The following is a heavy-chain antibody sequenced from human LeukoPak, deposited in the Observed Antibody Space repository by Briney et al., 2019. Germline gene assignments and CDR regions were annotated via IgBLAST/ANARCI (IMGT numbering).Heavy chain of an antibody. CDR1: GFTFSSYS. D-gene: IGHD6-6*01. CDR2: ISSSSSYI. CDR3: ASRYGGSSSSGGLAFDI. Sequence: GGSLRLSCAASGFTFSSYSMNWVRQAPGKGLEWVSSISSSSSYIYYADSVKGRFTISRDNAKNSLYLQMNSPRAEDTAVYYCASRYGGSSSSGGLAFDIWGQGTMVTVSS. J-gene: IGHJ3*02. V-gene: IGHV3-21*01.